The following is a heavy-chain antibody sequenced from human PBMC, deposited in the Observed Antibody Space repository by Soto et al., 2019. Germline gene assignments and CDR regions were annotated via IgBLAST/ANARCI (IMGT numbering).Heavy chain of an antibody. J-gene: IGHJ5*02. CDR3: ARHIVVVTARGYWFNP. D-gene: IGHD2-21*02. Sequence: SETLSLTCTVSGGSISSSSYYWGWIRQPPGKGLEWIGSIYYSGSTYYNPSLKSRVTISVDTSKNQFSLKLSSVTAADTAVYYCARHIVVVTARGYWFNPWGQGTLVTVS. V-gene: IGHV4-39*01. CDR2: IYYSGST. CDR1: GGSISSSSYY.